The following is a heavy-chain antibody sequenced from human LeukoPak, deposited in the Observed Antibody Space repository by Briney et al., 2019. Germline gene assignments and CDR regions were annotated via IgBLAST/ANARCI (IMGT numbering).Heavy chain of an antibody. CDR2: IYYSGST. CDR3: ARHSKYYYDSSGSSVRYFQH. J-gene: IGHJ1*01. D-gene: IGHD3-22*01. V-gene: IGHV4-59*08. CDR1: GGSISVYY. Sequence: PSETLSLTCTVSGGSISVYYWSWIRQPPGKGLEWIGYIYYSGSTNYNPSLKSRVTISVDTSKNQFSLKLSSVTAADTAVYCCARHSKYYYDSSGSSVRYFQHWGQGTLVTVSS.